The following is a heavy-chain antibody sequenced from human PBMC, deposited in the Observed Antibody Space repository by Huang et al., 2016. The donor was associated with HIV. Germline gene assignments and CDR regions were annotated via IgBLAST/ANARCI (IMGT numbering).Heavy chain of an antibody. V-gene: IGHV3-73*01. CDR3: TRHFGSSAWDHFMDV. D-gene: IGHD1-26*01. Sequence: EVQLLESGGGLVQPGGSLKLSCAASGFIFSDSTLHWVRQASGKGLELVGSSRDKGATYATAYGASVKGRFTISRDDSENTAYLQMKSLKTEDTAVYYCTRHFGSSAWDHFMDVWGKGTTVTVSS. CDR2: SRDKGATYAT. CDR1: GFIFSDST. J-gene: IGHJ6*03.